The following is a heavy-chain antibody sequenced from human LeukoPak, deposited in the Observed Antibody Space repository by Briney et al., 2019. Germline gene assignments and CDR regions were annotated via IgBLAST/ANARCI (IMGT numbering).Heavy chain of an antibody. Sequence: GGSLRLSCAASGFTFSSYEMNWVRQAPGKGLEWVSYISSSGSTIYYADSVKGRFTISRDNAKNSLYLQMNSLRAEDTAVYYCARAGGSLVIDYWGQGTLVTVSS. J-gene: IGHJ4*02. CDR3: ARAGGSLVIDY. CDR2: ISSSGSTI. V-gene: IGHV3-48*03. D-gene: IGHD3-16*02. CDR1: GFTFSSYE.